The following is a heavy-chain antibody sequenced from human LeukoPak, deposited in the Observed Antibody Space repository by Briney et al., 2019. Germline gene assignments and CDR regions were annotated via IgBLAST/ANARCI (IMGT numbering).Heavy chain of an antibody. J-gene: IGHJ3*02. CDR3: ARHPRAGTPWAFDI. Sequence: SETLSLTCTVSGGSISSYYWSWIRQPPGKGLEWIGYIYTSRSTNYNPSLKSRVTISVDTSKNQFSLKLSSVTAADTAVYYCARHPRAGTPWAFDIWGQGTMVTVSS. CDR2: IYTSRST. CDR1: GGSISSYY. D-gene: IGHD6-19*01. V-gene: IGHV4-4*09.